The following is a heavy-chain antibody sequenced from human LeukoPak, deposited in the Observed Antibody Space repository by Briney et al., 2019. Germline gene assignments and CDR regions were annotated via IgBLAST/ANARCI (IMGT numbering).Heavy chain of an antibody. J-gene: IGHJ4*02. CDR1: GGSISSGDYY. CDR2: IYYSGST. CDR3: ARDLLNEGNHLDY. Sequence: SQTLSLTCTVSGGSISSGDYYWSWIRQPPGKGLEWIGYIYYSGSTYYNPSLKSRVTISVDTSKNQFTLKLSSVTAADTAVYYCARDLLNEGNHLDYWGQGTLVTVSS. D-gene: IGHD4-23*01. V-gene: IGHV4-30-4*01.